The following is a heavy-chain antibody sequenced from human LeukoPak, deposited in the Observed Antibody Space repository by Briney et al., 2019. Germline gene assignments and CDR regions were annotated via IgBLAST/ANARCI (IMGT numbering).Heavy chain of an antibody. J-gene: IGHJ4*02. D-gene: IGHD2-15*01. CDR1: GYSFTKYW. V-gene: IGHV5-51*01. CDR3: ARLQCSGGSCYIDY. CDR2: IYPGDSDT. Sequence: GESLKISCKGSGYSFTKYWIGWVRQVPGRGLEWMGIIYPGDSDTRYSPSFQGQVTISADKSISTAYLQWSSLRASDTAVSYCARLQCSGGSCYIDYWGQGTLVTVSS.